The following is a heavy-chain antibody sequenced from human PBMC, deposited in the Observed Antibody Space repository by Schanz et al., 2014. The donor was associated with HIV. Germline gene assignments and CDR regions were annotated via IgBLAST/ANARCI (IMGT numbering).Heavy chain of an antibody. D-gene: IGHD3-3*02. Sequence: QVQLVQSGPEVKKPGASVKVSCKASGYTFTSYGVIWVRQAPGQGLEWMGGIIPIFGTANYAQKFQGRVTIIADESTSTAYMELSSLRSADTAVYFCARAAFSSEYYYGMDVWGQGTTVTVSS. J-gene: IGHJ6*02. CDR2: IIPIFGTA. CDR1: GYTFTSYG. V-gene: IGHV1-69*13. CDR3: ARAAFSSEYYYGMDV.